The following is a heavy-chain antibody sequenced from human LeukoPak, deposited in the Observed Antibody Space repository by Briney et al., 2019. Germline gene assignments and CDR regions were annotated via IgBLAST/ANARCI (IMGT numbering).Heavy chain of an antibody. D-gene: IGHD4-23*01. CDR1: GYTFTSYG. Sequence: ASVKVSCKASGYTFTSYGISWVRQAPGQGLEWMGWISACNGNTNYAQKLQGRVTMTTDTSTSTAYMELRSLRSDDTAVYYCATVVTDYYYYYMDVWGKGTTVTVSS. CDR3: ATVVTDYYYYYMDV. J-gene: IGHJ6*03. V-gene: IGHV1-18*01. CDR2: ISACNGNT.